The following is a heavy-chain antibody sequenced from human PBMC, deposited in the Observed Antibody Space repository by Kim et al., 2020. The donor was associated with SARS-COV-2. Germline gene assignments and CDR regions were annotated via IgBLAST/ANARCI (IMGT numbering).Heavy chain of an antibody. V-gene: IGHV5-10-1*01. Sequence: GESLKISCKGSGYSFSSYWISWVRQMPGKGLEWMGSIDPSDSYTNYSPSFQGHVTISADKSISAAYLQWSSLKASHTAMYYCARHEGIAVALDYWGQGTLVTVSS. D-gene: IGHD6-19*01. J-gene: IGHJ4*02. CDR3: ARHEGIAVALDY. CDR2: IDPSDSYT. CDR1: GYSFSSYW.